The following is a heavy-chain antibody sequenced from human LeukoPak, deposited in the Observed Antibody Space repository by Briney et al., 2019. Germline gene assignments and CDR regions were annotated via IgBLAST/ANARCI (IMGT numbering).Heavy chain of an antibody. V-gene: IGHV3-23*01. J-gene: IGHJ3*01. CDR1: GFTFSNYA. D-gene: IGHD5-12*01. Sequence: GGSLRLSCAASGFTFSNYAMSWVRRAPGKGLEWVSTITNSASSTSYADSVKGRFTISRDNSKNTVYLQMNSLRAEDTAVYYCAKDRAGGHSGYAEGVDAFNVWGQGTMVTVSS. CDR3: AKDRAGGHSGYAEGVDAFNV. CDR2: ITNSASST.